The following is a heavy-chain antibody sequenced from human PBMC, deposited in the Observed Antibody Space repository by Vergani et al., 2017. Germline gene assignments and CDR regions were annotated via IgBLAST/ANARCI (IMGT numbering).Heavy chain of an antibody. V-gene: IGHV4-39*01. J-gene: IGHJ6*02. D-gene: IGHD3-22*01. CDR3: ARQKAKYGYYPYYYYYGMDV. CDR1: GGSISSSSYY. Sequence: QLQLQESGPGLVKPSETLSLTCTVSGGSISSSSYYWGWIRPPPGKGLEWIGSIYYSGSTYYNPSLKSRVTISVDTSKNQFSLKLSSVTAADTAVYYCARQKAKYGYYPYYYYYGMDVWGQGTTVTVSS. CDR2: IYYSGST.